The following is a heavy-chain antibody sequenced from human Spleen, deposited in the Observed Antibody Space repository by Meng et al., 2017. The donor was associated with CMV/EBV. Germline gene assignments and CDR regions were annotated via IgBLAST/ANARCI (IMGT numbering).Heavy chain of an antibody. CDR2: IRYDGSNQ. V-gene: IGHV3-30*02. CDR3: AKDWLITGAAGVFDY. J-gene: IGHJ4*02. CDR1: GFTFKTFG. Sequence: GESLKISCSASGFTFKTFGMHWVRQAPGKGLEWVSFIRYDGSNQYYADSVKGRFTISRDNSKNTVFLQMNGLRAEDTAVYYCAKDWLITGAAGVFDYWGQGTLVTVSS. D-gene: IGHD1-26*01.